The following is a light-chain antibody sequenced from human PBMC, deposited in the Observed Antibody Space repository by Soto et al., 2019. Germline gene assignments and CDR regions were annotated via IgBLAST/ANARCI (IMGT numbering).Light chain of an antibody. CDR2: GAS. CDR1: QSVSGN. CDR3: QQYHSWPYT. V-gene: IGKV3-15*01. Sequence: EIVMTQSPATLSVSPGETATLSCRASQSVSGNLAWYRQRLGQAPRLLIYGASARASGIPARFSGSGSGTEFTLTISSLQSDEFGIYFCQQYHSWPYTFGQGTKLEIK. J-gene: IGKJ2*01.